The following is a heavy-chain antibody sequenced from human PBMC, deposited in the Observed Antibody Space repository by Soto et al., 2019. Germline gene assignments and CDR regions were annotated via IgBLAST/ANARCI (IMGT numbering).Heavy chain of an antibody. J-gene: IGHJ6*02. V-gene: IGHV1-18*01. Sequence: ASVKVSCKASGYTLTSYGISWVRQAPGQGLEWVGWISVYNGDTHYAQKFQGRVAMTTDTSTSTAYMELRSLRSDDTAVYYCATPTGYSYYYYGMEVWGQGTTVTVSS. CDR1: GYTLTSYG. D-gene: IGHD3-9*01. CDR2: ISVYNGDT. CDR3: ATPTGYSYYYYGMEV.